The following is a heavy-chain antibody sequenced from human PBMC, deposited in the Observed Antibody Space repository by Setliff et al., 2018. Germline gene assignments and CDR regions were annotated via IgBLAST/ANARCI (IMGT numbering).Heavy chain of an antibody. V-gene: IGHV4-59*08. D-gene: IGHD2-15*01. CDR1: GGSISSSY. CDR3: ARQGCSGGSCYSPWYYYYYMDV. CDR2: IYSSGSS. Sequence: PSETLSLTCSVSGGSISSSYWTWIRQPPGKGLEWIGYIYSSGSSNYNPSLKSRVTISVDTSKNQFSLKLSSVTAADTAVYYCARQGCSGGSCYSPWYYYYYMDVWGKGTTVTVSS. J-gene: IGHJ6*03.